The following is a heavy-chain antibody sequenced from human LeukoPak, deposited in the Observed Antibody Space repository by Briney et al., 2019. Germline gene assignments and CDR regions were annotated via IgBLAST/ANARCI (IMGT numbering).Heavy chain of an antibody. CDR2: ISVSSGST. J-gene: IGHJ4*02. Sequence: GSLRLSCVASGFTFSRNAMSWVRQAPGKGLEWVSIISVSSGSTYYADSVKGRFTISRDNSKNTLYLQMNSLRAEDTAVYYCAKSEGGTSRRPFDYWGQGTLVTVSS. CDR1: GFTFSRNA. D-gene: IGHD2-2*01. V-gene: IGHV3-23*01. CDR3: AKSEGGTSRRPFDY.